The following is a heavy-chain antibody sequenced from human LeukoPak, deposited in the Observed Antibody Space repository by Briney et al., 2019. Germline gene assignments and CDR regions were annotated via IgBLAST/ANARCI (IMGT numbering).Heavy chain of an antibody. CDR3: ARAYSGAYRAGDY. CDR2: ISSSSSTI. CDR1: GFTFSSYS. V-gene: IGHV3-48*01. J-gene: IGHJ4*02. Sequence: PGGSLRLSCAASGFTFSSYSMNWVRKAPGKGLEWVLYISSSSSTIYYADSVKGRFTISRDNAKNSLYLQMTSLRAEDTAVYYCARAYSGAYRAGDYWGQGALVTVSA. D-gene: IGHD1-26*01.